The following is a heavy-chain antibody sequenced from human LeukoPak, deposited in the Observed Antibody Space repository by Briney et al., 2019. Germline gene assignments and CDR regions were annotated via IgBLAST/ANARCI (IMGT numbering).Heavy chain of an antibody. D-gene: IGHD6-13*01. J-gene: IGHJ4*02. CDR1: GFTFSVYA. Sequence: GGSLRLSCAASGFTFSVYAMSWVRQAPGKGLEWVSAISGSGDNNDNTYYADSVKGQFTLSRDNSKNTVYLQMSSLRAEDAAVYYCAKSDSTSWYLDYWGQGTLVTVSS. V-gene: IGHV3-23*01. CDR3: AKSDSTSWYLDY. CDR2: ISGSGDNNDNT.